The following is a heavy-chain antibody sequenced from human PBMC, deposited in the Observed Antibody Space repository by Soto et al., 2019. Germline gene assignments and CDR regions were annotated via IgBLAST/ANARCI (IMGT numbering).Heavy chain of an antibody. J-gene: IGHJ6*02. Sequence: HPGGSLRLSCTASGFTFGDYAMSWVRQAPGKGLEWVGFIRSKAYGGTTEYAASVKGRFTISRDDSKSIAYLQMNSLKTEDTAGYYGTLDTAMEGPFYYGMDVWGQGTTVTVSS. D-gene: IGHD5-18*01. CDR3: TLDTAMEGPFYYGMDV. V-gene: IGHV3-49*04. CDR2: IRSKAYGGTT. CDR1: GFTFGDYA.